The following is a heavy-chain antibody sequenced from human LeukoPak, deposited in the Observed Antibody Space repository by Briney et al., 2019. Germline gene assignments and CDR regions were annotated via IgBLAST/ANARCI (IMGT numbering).Heavy chain of an antibody. CDR3: AKEMYYYDSSGPDY. J-gene: IGHJ4*02. CDR2: IWYDGSNK. D-gene: IGHD3-22*01. Sequence: GRSLRLSCAASGFTFSSYGMHWVRQAPGKGLEWVAVIWYDGSNKYYADSVKGRFTISRDNSKNTLYLQMNSLRAEDTAVYYCAKEMYYYDSSGPDYWGQGTLVTVSS. CDR1: GFTFSSYG. V-gene: IGHV3-33*06.